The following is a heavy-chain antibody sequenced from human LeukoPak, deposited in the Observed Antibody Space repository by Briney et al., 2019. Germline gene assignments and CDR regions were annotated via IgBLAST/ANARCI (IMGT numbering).Heavy chain of an antibody. J-gene: IGHJ3*02. D-gene: IGHD4-11*01. CDR1: GFTFSSYW. CDR2: INSDGSST. V-gene: IGHV3-74*01. Sequence: PGRSLRLSCAASGFTFSSYWMHWVRQAPGRGLVWVSRINSDGSSTSYADSVKGRFTISRDNAKNTLYLQMNSLRAEDTAVYYCARGLHEHYNAFDIWGQGTMVTVSS. CDR3: ARGLHEHYNAFDI.